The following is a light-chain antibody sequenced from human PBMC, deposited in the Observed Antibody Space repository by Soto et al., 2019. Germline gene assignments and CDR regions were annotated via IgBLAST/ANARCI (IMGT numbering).Light chain of an antibody. CDR3: QQYNDWPPMYT. CDR1: QSVSSN. J-gene: IGKJ2*01. V-gene: IGKV3-15*01. CDR2: DAS. Sequence: EIVMTQSPATLSVSPGERATLSCRASQSVSSNLAWHQQKPGQAPRLLIYDASTRATGIPARFSGSGSGTEFTLTISSLQSEDFVVYYCQQYNDWPPMYTFGQGTKLEIK.